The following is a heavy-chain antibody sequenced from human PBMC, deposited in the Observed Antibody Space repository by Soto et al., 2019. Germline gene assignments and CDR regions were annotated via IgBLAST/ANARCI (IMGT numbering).Heavy chain of an antibody. CDR2: INQRGST. J-gene: IGHJ3*02. CDR1: GGSFSGSY. CDR3: ARVVGSSGWYYGSFVI. Sequence: QVQLQQWGAGLLKPSETLSLTCAVYGGSFSGSYWNWIRQPPGKGLEWIGEINQRGSTNYNPSLKSRVTISVDTSKNQFSLKLSAVTAADSAVYYCARVVGSSGWYYGSFVIWGPGTMVTVSS. D-gene: IGHD6-19*01. V-gene: IGHV4-34*01.